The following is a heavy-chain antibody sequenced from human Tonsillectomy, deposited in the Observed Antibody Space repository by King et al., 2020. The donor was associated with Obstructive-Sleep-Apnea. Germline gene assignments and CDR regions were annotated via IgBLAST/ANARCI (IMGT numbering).Heavy chain of an antibody. D-gene: IGHD6-19*01. J-gene: IGHJ6*02. CDR2: IYSGGST. CDR3: ARDRYVLVAGRGLGMDV. CDR1: GFTVSSNY. Sequence: VQLVESGGGLVQPGGSLRLSCAASGFTVSSNYMSWVRQAPGKGLEWVSVIYSGGSTYYADSVKGRFTISRDNSKNTLYLQMNSLRAEDTAVYYCARDRYVLVAGRGLGMDVWGQGTTVTVSS. V-gene: IGHV3-66*01.